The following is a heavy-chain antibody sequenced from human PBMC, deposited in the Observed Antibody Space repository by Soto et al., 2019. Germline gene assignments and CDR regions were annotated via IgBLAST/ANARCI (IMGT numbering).Heavy chain of an antibody. CDR2: SYHTVNT. CDR1: GVSSGSHF. D-gene: IGHD2-15*01. CDR3: ARLHYPVVTALDI. J-gene: IGHJ3*02. V-gene: IGHV4-59*11. Sequence: SETLSLTCSVSGVSSGSHFWSWIRQAPGKGPELVGYSYHTVNTNYNPALKSLVTISIDTSKNQLSLQLGSVTAADTAVYYSARLHYPVVTALDIWGPGTMVTVSS.